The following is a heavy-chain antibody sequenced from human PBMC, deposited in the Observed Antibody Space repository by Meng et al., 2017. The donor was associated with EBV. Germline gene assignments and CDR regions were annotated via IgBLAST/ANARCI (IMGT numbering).Heavy chain of an antibody. D-gene: IGHD3-10*01. CDR1: GGTFRRYA. CDR2: LIPMSGAP. Sequence: VQLQRSGAEVRKPGYAVKVSCSTSGGTFRRYAVSWGRQAPGQGLEWMGGLIPMSGAPHYAQKFQDRVTIIADESTSTHSMELNNLRFEDTAMYYCASESGRGFTPDYWGQGTLVTVSS. J-gene: IGHJ4*02. CDR3: ASESGRGFTPDY. V-gene: IGHV1-69*01.